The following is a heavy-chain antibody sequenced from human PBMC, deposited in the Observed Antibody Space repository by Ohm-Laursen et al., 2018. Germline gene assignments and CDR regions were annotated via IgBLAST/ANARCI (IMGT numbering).Heavy chain of an antibody. D-gene: IGHD3/OR15-3a*01. CDR1: GGSIRSGSYY. V-gene: IGHV4-31*03. J-gene: IGHJ4*02. CDR3: ARGTGQGDFEY. CDR2: IYYSGST. Sequence: PSQTLSLTCTVSGGSIRSGSYYWGWIRPPPGKGLEWLGYIYYSGSTYYNPSLKSRVVISLATSRNQFSLKVSSVTAADTAVYYCARGTGQGDFEYWGPGTLVTVSS.